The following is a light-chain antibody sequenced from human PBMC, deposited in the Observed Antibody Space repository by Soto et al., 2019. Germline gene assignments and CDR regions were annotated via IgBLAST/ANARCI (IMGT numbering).Light chain of an antibody. CDR2: SAS. V-gene: IGKV3-20*01. Sequence: EIVLTQSPGTLSLSPRERATLSCRASQSVRSSHLGWYQQKPGQAPRLLIYSASSRATGVPDRFSGSGSGTDFTLTISRLEPEDFALYYCHHYDSAGTFGQGNTLEI. J-gene: IGKJ2*01. CDR1: QSVRSSH. CDR3: HHYDSAGT.